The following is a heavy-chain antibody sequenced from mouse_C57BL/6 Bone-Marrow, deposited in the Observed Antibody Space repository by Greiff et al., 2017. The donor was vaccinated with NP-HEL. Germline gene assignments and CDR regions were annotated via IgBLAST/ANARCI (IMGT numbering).Heavy chain of an antibody. V-gene: IGHV1-52*01. J-gene: IGHJ3*01. D-gene: IGHD2-4*01. CDR3: ARSYDYDSSWFAY. CDR1: GYTFTSYW. Sequence: VKLQQPGAELVRPGSSVKLSCKASGYTFTSYWMHWVKQRPIQGLEWIGNIDPSDSETHYNQKFKDKATLTVDKSSSTAYMQLSSLTSEDSAVYYCARSYDYDSSWFAYWGQGTLVTVSA. CDR2: IDPSDSET.